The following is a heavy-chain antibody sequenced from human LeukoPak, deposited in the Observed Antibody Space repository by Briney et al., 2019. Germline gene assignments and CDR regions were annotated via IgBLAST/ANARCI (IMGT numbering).Heavy chain of an antibody. CDR2: IYYSGST. J-gene: IGHJ4*02. Sequence: SETLSLTCTVSGASISSFYWSWIRQPPGKGLEWIGYIYYSGSTNYNPSLKSRVTLSVDTSKNQFSLKLSSVTAADTAVYYCARLGGTIVVVTRWGQGTLVTVSS. D-gene: IGHD2-21*02. CDR3: ARLGGTIVVVTR. CDR1: GASISSFY. V-gene: IGHV4-59*12.